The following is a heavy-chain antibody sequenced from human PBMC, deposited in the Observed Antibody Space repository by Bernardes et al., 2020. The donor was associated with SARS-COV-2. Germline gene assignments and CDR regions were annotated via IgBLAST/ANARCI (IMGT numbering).Heavy chain of an antibody. Sequence: SETLSLTCTVSGGSISSGGYYWSWIRQHPGKGLEWIGYIYYSGSTYYNPSLKSRVTISVDTSKNQFSLKLSSVTAADTAVYYCARRGSLDWFDPWGQGTRVTVSS. V-gene: IGHV4-31*03. CDR3: ARRGSLDWFDP. J-gene: IGHJ5*02. D-gene: IGHD3-16*01. CDR2: IYYSGST. CDR1: GGSISSGGYY.